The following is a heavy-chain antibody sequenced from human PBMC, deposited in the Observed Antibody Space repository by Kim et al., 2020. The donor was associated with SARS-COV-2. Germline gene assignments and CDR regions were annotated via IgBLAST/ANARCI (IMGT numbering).Heavy chain of an antibody. CDR2: ISGSGGST. D-gene: IGHD3-10*01. J-gene: IGHJ4*02. CDR1: GFTFSSYA. V-gene: IGHV3-23*01. Sequence: GGSLRLSCAASGFTFSSYAMSWVRQAPGKGLEWVSAISGSGGSTYYADSVKGRFTISRDNSKNTLYLQMNSLRAEDTAVYYCAKEVGWFGASTYYFDYWGQGTLVTVSS. CDR3: AKEVGWFGASTYYFDY.